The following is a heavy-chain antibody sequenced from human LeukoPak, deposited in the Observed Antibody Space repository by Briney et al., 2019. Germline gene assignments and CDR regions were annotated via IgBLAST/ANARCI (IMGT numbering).Heavy chain of an antibody. D-gene: IGHD6-19*01. CDR2: ISAYNGNT. V-gene: IGHV1-18*01. CDR3: ARNWTPYSSGWYDY. CDR1: GYTFTSYG. J-gene: IGHJ4*02. Sequence: ASVKVSCKASGYTFTSYGISWVRQAPGQGLEWMGWISAYNGNTDYAQRLQGRVTMTTDRSTSTAYLELRSLRSDDTAVYYCARNWTPYSSGWYDYWGQGTLVTVSS.